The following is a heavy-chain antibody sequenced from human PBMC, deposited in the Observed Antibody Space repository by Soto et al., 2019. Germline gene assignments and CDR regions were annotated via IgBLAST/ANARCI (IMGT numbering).Heavy chain of an antibody. CDR2: ISAYNGNT. D-gene: IGHD3-10*01. CDR1: GYTFTSYG. J-gene: IGHJ3*02. Sequence: QVQLVQSGAEVKKPGASVKVSCKASGYTFTSYGISWVRQAPGQGLEWMGWISAYNGNTNYAQKLQGRVTMTTDTSTSTAYMYMRSLRADDTAVYYCARVRWFGELSYTAAFDIWGQGTMVTVSS. V-gene: IGHV1-18*01. CDR3: ARVRWFGELSYTAAFDI.